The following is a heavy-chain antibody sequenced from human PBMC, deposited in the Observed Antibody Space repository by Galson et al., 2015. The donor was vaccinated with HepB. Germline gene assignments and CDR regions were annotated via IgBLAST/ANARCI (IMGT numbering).Heavy chain of an antibody. D-gene: IGHD3-10*01. J-gene: IGHJ4*02. CDR2: INGGNGKT. Sequence: SVKVSCKASGYTFSNSIIHWVRQAPGQRLEWMGWINGGNGKTKYSQNFQGRVTMTRDTSASTAYMELSSLRSEDTAVYYCARGPNYSFGIIDYWGQGSLVTVSS. CDR3: ARGPNYSFGIIDY. V-gene: IGHV1-3*01. CDR1: GYTFSNSI.